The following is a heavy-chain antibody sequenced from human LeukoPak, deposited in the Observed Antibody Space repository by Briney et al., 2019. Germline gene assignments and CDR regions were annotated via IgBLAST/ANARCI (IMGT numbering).Heavy chain of an antibody. CDR1: GFTFSSYS. CDR3: ARDQFGELLSSWFDP. D-gene: IGHD3-10*01. Sequence: GGSLRLSCAASGFTFSSYSMNWVRQAPGKGLEWVSSISSSSSYIYYADSVKGRFTISRDNAKNSLYLQMNSLRAEDTAVYYCARDQFGELLSSWFDPWGQGTLVTVSS. CDR2: ISSSSSYI. J-gene: IGHJ5*02. V-gene: IGHV3-21*01.